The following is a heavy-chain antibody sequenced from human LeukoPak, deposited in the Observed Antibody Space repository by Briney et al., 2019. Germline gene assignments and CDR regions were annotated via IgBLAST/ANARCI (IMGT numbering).Heavy chain of an antibody. Sequence: GGSLRLSCAASGFTISNYWMSWVRKAQGKGLEWVANIQQYGSEKYCVDYVKGRFAISRDNAKNSLYQQMISLRADDTAVYYCARERGWNSCGWYSRIDYWGQGTLVTVSS. CDR1: GFTISNYW. V-gene: IGHV3-7*03. D-gene: IGHD6-19*01. J-gene: IGHJ4*02. CDR3: ARERGWNSCGWYSRIDY. CDR2: IQQYGSEK.